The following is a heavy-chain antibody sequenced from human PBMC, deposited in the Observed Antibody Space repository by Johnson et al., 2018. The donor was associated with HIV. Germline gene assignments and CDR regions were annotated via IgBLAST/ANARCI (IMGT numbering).Heavy chain of an antibody. Sequence: VQLMESGGGVVQPGGSLRLSCAASGFTFSSYGMHWVRQAPGKGLEWVAFIRYDGSNKYYAASVKGRFTIPRDNSKNTRYLQMNSLRAEDTAVYYCAKDLIAHDSSGGDAFDIWGQGTMVTVSS. CDR2: IRYDGSNK. CDR3: AKDLIAHDSSGGDAFDI. CDR1: GFTFSSYG. V-gene: IGHV3-30*02. J-gene: IGHJ3*02. D-gene: IGHD3-22*01.